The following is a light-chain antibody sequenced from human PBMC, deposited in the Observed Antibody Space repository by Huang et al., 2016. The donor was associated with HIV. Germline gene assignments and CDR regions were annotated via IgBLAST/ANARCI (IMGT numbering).Light chain of an antibody. CDR3: QKYNSAPRIT. Sequence: DIQMTQSPSSLSASVGDRVTITCRASPGISNYLAWYQQKPGKVPKLLIYAASTLQSGVPSRFSGSGSGTDFTRTISSLQPEDVATYYCQKYNSAPRITFGPGTKVDIK. CDR1: PGISNY. V-gene: IGKV1-27*01. CDR2: AAS. J-gene: IGKJ3*01.